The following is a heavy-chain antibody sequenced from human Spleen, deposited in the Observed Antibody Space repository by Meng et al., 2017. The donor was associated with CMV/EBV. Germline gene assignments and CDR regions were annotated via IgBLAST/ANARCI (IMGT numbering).Heavy chain of an antibody. Sequence: GGSLRLSCAASGFTFSNYYMTWVRQGQGKGLEWVANIEQDGNVENYADSVKGRFTISRANAKSSLYLQMNSLRAEDTALYFCARDAMWKPVDYWGQGTLVTVSS. CDR3: ARDAMWKPVDY. V-gene: IGHV3-7*01. D-gene: IGHD1-14*01. CDR2: IEQDGNVE. CDR1: GFTFSNYY. J-gene: IGHJ4*02.